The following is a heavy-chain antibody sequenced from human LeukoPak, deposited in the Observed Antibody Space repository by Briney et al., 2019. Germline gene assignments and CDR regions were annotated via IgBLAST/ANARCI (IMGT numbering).Heavy chain of an antibody. Sequence: GASVKVSFKASGYTFTGYYMHWVRQAPGQGLEWMGWINPNSGGTNYAQKFQGRVTMTRDTSISTAYMELSRLRSDDTAVYYCAIDRKVLPLRGGYFDYGGQGTLVTVSS. CDR2: INPNSGGT. J-gene: IGHJ4*02. V-gene: IGHV1-2*02. CDR1: GYTFTGYY. D-gene: IGHD1-14*01. CDR3: AIDRKVLPLRGGYFDY.